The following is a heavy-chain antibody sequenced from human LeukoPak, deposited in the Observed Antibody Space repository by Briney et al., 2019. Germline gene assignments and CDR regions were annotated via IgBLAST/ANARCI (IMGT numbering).Heavy chain of an antibody. CDR2: ISSSSSYI. J-gene: IGHJ5*02. CDR3: ARDSLPVNPYVDIVATISNWLDP. V-gene: IGHV3-21*01. CDR1: GFTFSSYS. Sequence: PGGSLRLSCAASGFTFSSYSMNWVRQAPGKGLEWVSSISSSSSYIYYADSVKGRFTISRDNAKNSLYLQMNSLRAEDTAVYYCARDSLPVNPYVDIVATISNWLDPWGQGTLVTVSS. D-gene: IGHD5-12*01.